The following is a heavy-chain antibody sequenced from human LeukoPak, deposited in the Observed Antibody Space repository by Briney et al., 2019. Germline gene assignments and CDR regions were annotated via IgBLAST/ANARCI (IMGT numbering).Heavy chain of an antibody. V-gene: IGHV3-30*18. Sequence: GGSLRLSCAASGFTFSSYGMHWVRQAPGKGLEWVAVISYDGRNKYYADSVKGRFTISRDNSKNTLYLQMNSLRAEDTAVYYCAKEHQYYDILTLTPDYWGQGTLVTVSS. CDR2: ISYDGRNK. CDR3: AKEHQYYDILTLTPDY. J-gene: IGHJ4*02. CDR1: GFTFSSYG. D-gene: IGHD3-9*01.